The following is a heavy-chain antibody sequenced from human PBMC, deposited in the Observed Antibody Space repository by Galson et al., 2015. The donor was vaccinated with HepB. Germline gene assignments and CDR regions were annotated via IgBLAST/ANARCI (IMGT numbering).Heavy chain of an antibody. D-gene: IGHD3-22*01. CDR1: GDSVSSNSAD. Sequence: CAISGDSVSSNSADLNCIRQSPSRGLEWLGRTYYRSKWYNDYAVSVKSRITINPDTSKNQFCQQLNSVTPEDTAVYYCARASYYYDSSCYYYTYWGQGTLVTVSS. CDR3: ARASYYYDSSCYYYTY. J-gene: IGHJ4*02. CDR2: TYYRSKWYN. V-gene: IGHV6-1*01.